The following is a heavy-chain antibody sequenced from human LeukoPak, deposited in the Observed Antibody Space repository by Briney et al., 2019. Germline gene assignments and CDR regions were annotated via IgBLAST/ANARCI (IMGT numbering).Heavy chain of an antibody. Sequence: GGSLRLSCAASGFTFSSCAMHWVRQAPGKGLEWVAVISYDGSNKYYADSVKGRFTISRDNSKNTLYLQMNSLRAEDTAVYYCAPAPELELPAFDIWGQGTMVTVSS. CDR1: GFTFSSCA. D-gene: IGHD1-7*01. V-gene: IGHV3-30-3*01. J-gene: IGHJ3*02. CDR2: ISYDGSNK. CDR3: APAPELELPAFDI.